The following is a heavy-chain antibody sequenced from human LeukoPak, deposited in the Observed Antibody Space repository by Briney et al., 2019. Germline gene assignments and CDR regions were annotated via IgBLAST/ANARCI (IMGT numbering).Heavy chain of an antibody. V-gene: IGHV4-34*01. CDR1: GGSFSGYY. CDR2: INHSGST. Sequence: PSETLSLTCAVYGGSFSGYYWSWIRQPPGKGLEWIGEINHSGSTNYNPSLKSRVTISVDTSKNQFSLKLSSVTDADTAVYYCARSGLLVIPAVSRMKWFDPWGQGTLVTVSS. J-gene: IGHJ5*02. CDR3: ARSGLLVIPAVSRMKWFDP. D-gene: IGHD2-2*01.